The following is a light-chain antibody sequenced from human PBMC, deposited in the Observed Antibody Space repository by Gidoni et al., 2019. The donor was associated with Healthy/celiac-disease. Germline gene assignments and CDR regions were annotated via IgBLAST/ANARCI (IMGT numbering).Light chain of an antibody. V-gene: IGKV4-1*01. Sequence: IGMSQSPYSLSVSLGERATINCKSSQSVLYSSNNKNYLAWYQQKPGRPPKLLIYWASTRESGVPDRFSGSGSGTDFTLTISSLQAEDVAVYYCQQYYSTPGTFGQGTKLEIK. J-gene: IGKJ2*02. CDR2: WAS. CDR3: QQYYSTPGT. CDR1: QSVLYSSNNKNY.